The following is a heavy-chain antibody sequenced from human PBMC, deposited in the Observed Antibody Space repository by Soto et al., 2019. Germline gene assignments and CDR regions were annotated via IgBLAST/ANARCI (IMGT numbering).Heavy chain of an antibody. J-gene: IGHJ6*03. CDR2: IYPGDSDT. CDR1: GYSFTSYW. D-gene: IGHD3-3*01. Sequence: GESLKISCKGSGYSFTSYWIGWVRQIPGKGLEWMGIIYPGDSDTRYSPSFQGQVTISADKSISTAYLQWSSLKASDTAMYYCARTLRFLEWLPREDYYMDVWGKGTTVTVSS. V-gene: IGHV5-51*01. CDR3: ARTLRFLEWLPREDYYMDV.